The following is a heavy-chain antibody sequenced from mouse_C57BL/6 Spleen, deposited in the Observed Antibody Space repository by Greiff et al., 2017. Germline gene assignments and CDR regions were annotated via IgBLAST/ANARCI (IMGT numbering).Heavy chain of an antibody. CDR1: GYTFTDYY. CDR2: INPNNGGT. J-gene: IGHJ2*01. V-gene: IGHV1-26*01. Sequence: VQLQQSGPELVKPGASVKISCKASGYTFTDYYMNWVKQSHGKSLEWIGDINPNNGGTSYNQKFKGKATLTVDKSSSTAYMELRSLTSEDSAVYYCARLGLGSWDYWGQGTTLTVSS. CDR3: ARLGLGSWDY. D-gene: IGHD1-1*02.